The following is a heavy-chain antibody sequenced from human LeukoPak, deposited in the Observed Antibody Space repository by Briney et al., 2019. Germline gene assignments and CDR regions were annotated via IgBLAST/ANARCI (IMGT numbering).Heavy chain of an antibody. CDR3: ARDHRYAFDN. CDR2: IGISSGNT. V-gene: IGHV3-48*01. D-gene: IGHD5-12*01. J-gene: IGHJ4*01. CDR1: GFNFIDYS. Sequence: GGPLRLSCAASGFNFIDYSMNWVRQAPGKGLEWVSYIGISSGNTKYADSVKGRFNISRDKARNSLYLQMNSLRVEDTAMYYCARDHRYAFDNWGHGTLVTVSS.